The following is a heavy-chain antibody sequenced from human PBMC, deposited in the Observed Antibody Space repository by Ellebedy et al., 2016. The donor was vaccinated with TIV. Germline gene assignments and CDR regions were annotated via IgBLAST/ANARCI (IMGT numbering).Heavy chain of an antibody. CDR1: GFTFDDYA. V-gene: IGHV3-9*01. D-gene: IGHD5-24*01. Sequence: GGSLRLSXAASGFTFDDYAMHWVRQAPGKGLEWVSGISWNSGSIGYADSVKGRFTISRDNAKNFLYLQMNSLRAEDTALYYCAKEDGYNRNLDYWGQGTLVTVSS. CDR3: AKEDGYNRNLDY. J-gene: IGHJ4*02. CDR2: ISWNSGSI.